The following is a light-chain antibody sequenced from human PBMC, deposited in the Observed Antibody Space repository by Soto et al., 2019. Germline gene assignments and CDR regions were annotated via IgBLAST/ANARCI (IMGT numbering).Light chain of an antibody. Sequence: IVLTQSPGTLSLSPGERATLSCRASQTGSNSYLAWYQQKSGQAPRLLIYGVSTRATGTPDRFSGSGSGTEFTLTIRRLEPEDFAVYFCQHYVYPQWTFGPGTEVEIK. CDR3: QHYVYPQWT. V-gene: IGKV3-20*01. CDR2: GVS. J-gene: IGKJ1*01. CDR1: QTGSNSY.